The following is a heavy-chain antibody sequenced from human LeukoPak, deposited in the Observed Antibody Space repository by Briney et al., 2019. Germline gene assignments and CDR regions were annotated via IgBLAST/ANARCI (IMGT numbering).Heavy chain of an antibody. V-gene: IGHV4-39*01. Sequence: SETLSLTCTVSGXSITSSGHCWGWVRQPPGKRLELIRNTHSNGNTYYNSSLKSRVTISEETSKNQFSLILTSVTAADTAVYYCARLPTGFPNWFDPWGQGILVTVSS. CDR2: THSNGNT. CDR1: GXSITSSGHC. D-gene: IGHD4-17*01. J-gene: IGHJ5*02. CDR3: ARLPTGFPNWFDP.